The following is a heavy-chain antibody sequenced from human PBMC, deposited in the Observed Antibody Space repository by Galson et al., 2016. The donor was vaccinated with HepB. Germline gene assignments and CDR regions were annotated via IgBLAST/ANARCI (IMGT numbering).Heavy chain of an antibody. D-gene: IGHD6-19*01. Sequence: SLRLSCAASGFTFSNYNMNWVRQAPGKGLEWVSYISTSSTYIYYADSVKGRFTMSRDNVKNSLYLQMNSLRAEDTGVYYWVRDRSSGWSPFDYWGQGTLVTVSS. CDR1: GFTFSNYN. CDR2: ISTSSTYI. J-gene: IGHJ4*02. CDR3: VRDRSSGWSPFDY. V-gene: IGHV3-21*01.